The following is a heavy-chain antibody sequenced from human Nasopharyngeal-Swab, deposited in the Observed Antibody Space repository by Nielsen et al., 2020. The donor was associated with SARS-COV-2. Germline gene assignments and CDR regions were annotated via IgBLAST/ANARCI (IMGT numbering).Heavy chain of an antibody. Sequence: WIRQPPGKGLEWVAVIWYDGSNKYYADSVKGRFTISRDNAKNSLYLQMNSLRAEDTALYYCSKSRGYYYYMDVWGKGTTVTVSS. CDR3: SKSRGYYYYMDV. J-gene: IGHJ6*03. D-gene: IGHD3-10*01. CDR2: IWYDGSNK. V-gene: IGHV3-33*03.